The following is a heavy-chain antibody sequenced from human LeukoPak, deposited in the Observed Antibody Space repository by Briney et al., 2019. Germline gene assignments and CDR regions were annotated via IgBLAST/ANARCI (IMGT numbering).Heavy chain of an antibody. Sequence: PSQTLSLTCTVSGGVISSGGYYWSWIRQHPGKGLEWIGYIYYSGSTYYNPSLKSRVTISVDTSKNQFSLKLSSVTAADTAVYYCARWSTTNVFDYWGQGTLVTVSS. D-gene: IGHD4-17*01. V-gene: IGHV4-31*03. CDR1: GGVISSGGYY. J-gene: IGHJ4*02. CDR2: IYYSGST. CDR3: ARWSTTNVFDY.